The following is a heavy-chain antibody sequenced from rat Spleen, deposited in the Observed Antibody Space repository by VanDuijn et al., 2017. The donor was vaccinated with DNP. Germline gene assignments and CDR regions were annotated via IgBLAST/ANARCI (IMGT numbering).Heavy chain of an antibody. V-gene: IGHV5-7*01. D-gene: IGHD1-12*02. CDR1: GFSFGNYG. CDR2: INYDGSNT. J-gene: IGHJ1*01. CDR3: ARSNTYYDGTYYYWYFDF. Sequence: EVQLVESGGGLVQPGRSLKLSCATSGFSFGNYGMAWVRQAPKKGLEWVATINYDGSNTYYRDSVKGRFTISRDNAKSTLYLQMDSLRSEDTATYYCARSNTYYDGTYYYWYFDFWGPGTMVTVSS.